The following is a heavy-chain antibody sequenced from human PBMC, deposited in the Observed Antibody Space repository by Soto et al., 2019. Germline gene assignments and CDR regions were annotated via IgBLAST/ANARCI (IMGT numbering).Heavy chain of an antibody. J-gene: IGHJ4*02. D-gene: IGHD6-19*01. Sequence: PGGSLRLSCAASGFTFSSYSMNWVRQAPGKGLEWVSSISSSSSYIYYADSVKGRFTISRDNAKNSLYLQMNSLRAEDTAVYYCARSAFGAVAGNLDYWGQGTLVTVSS. V-gene: IGHV3-21*01. CDR3: ARSAFGAVAGNLDY. CDR1: GFTFSSYS. CDR2: ISSSSSYI.